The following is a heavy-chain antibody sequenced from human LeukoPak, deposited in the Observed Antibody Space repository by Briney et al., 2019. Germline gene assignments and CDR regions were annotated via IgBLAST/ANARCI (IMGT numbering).Heavy chain of an antibody. V-gene: IGHV4-59*01. D-gene: IGHD3-22*01. CDR2: IYYSGST. Sequence: PSETLSLTCTVSGGSISSYYWSWIRQPPGKGLEGIEYIYYSGSTNYNPSLKSRVTISVDTSKNQFSLKLSSVTAADTAVYYCARSDFYYYDSKYYYYGMDVWGQGTTVTVSS. J-gene: IGHJ6*02. CDR3: ARSDFYYYDSKYYYYGMDV. CDR1: GGSISSYY.